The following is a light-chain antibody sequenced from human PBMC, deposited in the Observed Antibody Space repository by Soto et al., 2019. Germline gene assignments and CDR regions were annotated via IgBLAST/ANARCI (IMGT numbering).Light chain of an antibody. J-gene: IGLJ2*01. CDR3: AAWDDGLRAVV. Sequence: QSALTQPASVSGSLGQSITISCTGSNSNVGSNTVNWYQQLPGAAPKLLMYTDNQRPSRVPDRFSGSKSGTAASLAISGLLSEDEAEYYCAAWDDGLRAVVFGGGTKLTVL. CDR2: TDN. V-gene: IGLV1-44*01. CDR1: NSNVGSNT.